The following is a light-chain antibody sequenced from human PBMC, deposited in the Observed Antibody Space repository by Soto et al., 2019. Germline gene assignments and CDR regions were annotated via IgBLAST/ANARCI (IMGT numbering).Light chain of an antibody. Sequence: EIVLTQSPGTLSLSPGERATLSCGTSQSLGTNYLAWYQQKPGQAPRLLIYDVSTRATGIPYRFSGSGSGADFTLTISRLEPEEFALFFCQQYYTSPWTVGQGTKVDIK. CDR1: QSLGTNY. CDR3: QQYYTSPWT. CDR2: DVS. J-gene: IGKJ1*01. V-gene: IGKV3-20*01.